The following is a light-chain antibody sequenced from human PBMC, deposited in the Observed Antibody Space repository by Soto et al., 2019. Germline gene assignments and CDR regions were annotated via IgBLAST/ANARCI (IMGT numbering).Light chain of an antibody. CDR1: SSDVGSYNL. CDR3: CSYASSSTPYV. Sequence: QSVRTHPASGSGAPVQGSTISCTGTSSDVGSYNLVSWYQHHPGEAPKLMIYEVTKRPSGVSNRFSGSKSGNTASLTISGLQAEDEADYHCCSYASSSTPYVFGTGTEVTVL. CDR2: EVT. V-gene: IGLV2-23*02. J-gene: IGLJ1*01.